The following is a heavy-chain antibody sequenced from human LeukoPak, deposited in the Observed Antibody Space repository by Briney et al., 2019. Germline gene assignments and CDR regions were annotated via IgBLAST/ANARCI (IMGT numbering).Heavy chain of an antibody. Sequence: GGSLRLSCAASGFTFSNYWMHWVRQAPGKGLVWVSGISTDATSTRYADSVKGRFTISRENAKNTVYLQMNSLRAGDTAVYYCARVSGWDPFDNWGQGTLVTVSA. CDR1: GFTFSNYW. D-gene: IGHD6-19*01. V-gene: IGHV3-74*01. CDR3: ARVSGWDPFDN. CDR2: ISTDATST. J-gene: IGHJ4*02.